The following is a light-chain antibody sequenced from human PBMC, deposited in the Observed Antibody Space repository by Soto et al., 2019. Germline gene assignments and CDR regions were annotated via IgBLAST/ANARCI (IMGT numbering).Light chain of an antibody. CDR1: QGIRDF. Sequence: DIQLTQSPSFLSASVGDRVTITCRASQGIRDFLAWYQQKPGKAPKLLIYAASTLQAGVPTRFSGFASGTEFTLTISNLQPADSATYYCQQFNVYPLTFDGGTKVEIK. V-gene: IGKV1-9*01. J-gene: IGKJ4*01. CDR3: QQFNVYPLT. CDR2: AAS.